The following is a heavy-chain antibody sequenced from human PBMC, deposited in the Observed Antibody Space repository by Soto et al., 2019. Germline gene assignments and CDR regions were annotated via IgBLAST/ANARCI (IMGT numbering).Heavy chain of an antibody. J-gene: IGHJ4*02. CDR1: GFTFSSYA. CDR2: ISGSGGST. D-gene: IGHD3-10*01. Sequence: QPGGSLRLSCAASGFTFSSYAMSWVRQAPGKGLEWVSAISGSGGSTYYADSVKGRSTISRDNSKNTLYLQMNSLRAEDTAVYYCAKRXGPLEGSGSYPFGYFDYWGQGTLVTVSS. V-gene: IGHV3-23*01. CDR3: AKRXGPLEGSGSYPFGYFDY.